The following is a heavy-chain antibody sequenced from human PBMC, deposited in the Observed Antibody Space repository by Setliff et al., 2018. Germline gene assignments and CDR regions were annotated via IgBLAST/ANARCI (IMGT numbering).Heavy chain of an antibody. J-gene: IGHJ5*02. V-gene: IGHV1-69*13. CDR1: GGTFSSYA. Sequence: SVKVSCKASGGTFSSYAISWVRQAPGQGLEWMGRIIPIFGTANYAQKFQGRVTITADDSTSTAYMELRSLTSDDMAVYYCARVRSPALLAITNNWFDPWGQGTLVTVSS. CDR3: ARVRSPALLAITNNWFDP. CDR2: IIPIFGTA. D-gene: IGHD3-3*01.